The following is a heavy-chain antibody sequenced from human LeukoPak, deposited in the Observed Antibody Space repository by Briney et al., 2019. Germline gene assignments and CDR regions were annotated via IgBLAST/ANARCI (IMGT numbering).Heavy chain of an antibody. CDR1: GFTFSSYG. V-gene: IGHV3-33*01. CDR3: ARDGPGTTLNY. Sequence: AGGSLRLSCAASGFTFSSYGMHWVRQAPGKGLEWVAVIWYDGSNKYYADSVKGRFTISRDNSKNTLYLQMNSLRAEDTAVYYCARDGPGTTLNYWGQGTLVNVSS. CDR2: IWYDGSNK. D-gene: IGHD1-7*01. J-gene: IGHJ4*02.